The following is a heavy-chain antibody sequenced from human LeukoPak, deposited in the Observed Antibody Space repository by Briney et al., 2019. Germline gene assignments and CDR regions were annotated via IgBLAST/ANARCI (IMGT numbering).Heavy chain of an antibody. CDR3: ARERVVPAAIYYYYYGMDV. D-gene: IGHD2-2*01. V-gene: IGHV1-18*01. CDR2: ISAYNGNT. J-gene: IGHJ6*02. CDR1: GYTFTSSG. Sequence: ASVKVSCKASGYTFTSSGISWVRQAPGQGLEWMGWISAYNGNTDYAQKLQGRVTMNTDTSTSTAYMEPRSLRSDDTAVYYCARERVVPAAIYYYYYGMDVWGQGTTVTVSS.